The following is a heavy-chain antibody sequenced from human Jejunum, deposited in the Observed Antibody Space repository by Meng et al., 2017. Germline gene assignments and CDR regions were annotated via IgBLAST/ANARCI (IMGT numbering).Heavy chain of an antibody. CDR3: ANRGDSSASYHYFEN. CDR2: IGGGGTTT. V-gene: IGHV3-23*01. Sequence: VQLLEAGGGLVQPGGSLRLSCAASGFTFRTYAMSWVRQAPGKGLEWVSTIGGGGTTTYYADSVKGRFTISRDNSKDTLYLQMNSLSAEDTAVYYCANRGDSSASYHYFENWGKGTLVTVSS. D-gene: IGHD3-22*01. J-gene: IGHJ4*02. CDR1: GFTFRTYA.